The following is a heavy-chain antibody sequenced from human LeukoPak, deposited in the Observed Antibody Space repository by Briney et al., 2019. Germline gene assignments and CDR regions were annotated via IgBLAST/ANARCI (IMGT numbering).Heavy chain of an antibody. CDR3: ARDPRYCSSTSCYKNYYYGMDV. CDR1: GYTFTSYD. CDR2: MNPNSGNT. Sequence: ASVKVSCKASGYTFTSYDINWVRQATGQGLEWMGWMNPNSGNTNYAQKLQGRVTMTTDTSTSTAYMELRSLRSDETAVYYCARDPRYCSSTSCYKNYYYGMDVWGQGTTVTVSS. V-gene: IGHV1-18*01. D-gene: IGHD2-2*02. J-gene: IGHJ6*02.